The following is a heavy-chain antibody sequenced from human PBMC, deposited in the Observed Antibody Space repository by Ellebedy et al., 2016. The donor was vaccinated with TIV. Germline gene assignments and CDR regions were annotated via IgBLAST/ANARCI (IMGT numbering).Heavy chain of an antibody. D-gene: IGHD6-6*01. CDR2: IGGSGDIT. V-gene: IGHV3-23*01. CDR3: AKDREYSSYYYMGDGAFDF. CDR1: RFTFSSYA. Sequence: GGSLRLSXAASRFTFSSYAMSWVRQAPGKGLEWVSIIGGSGDITYYADSVKGRFTISRDNPKNTVFLQMNSLRVEDTAVYYCAKDREYSSYYYMGDGAFDFWGQGTVVTVSS. J-gene: IGHJ3*01.